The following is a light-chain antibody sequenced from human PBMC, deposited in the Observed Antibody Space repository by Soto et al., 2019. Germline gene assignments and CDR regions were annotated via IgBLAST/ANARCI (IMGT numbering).Light chain of an antibody. CDR1: QSVSSY. CDR3: QQYGSSRGT. J-gene: IGKJ1*01. CDR2: DAS. Sequence: EIVLTPSPGTLSLSPGERATLSCRASQSVSSYLAWYQQKPGQAPRLLIYDASNRATGIPARFSGSGSGTDFTLTISRLEPEDFAVYYCQQYGSSRGTFGQGTKVDIK. V-gene: IGKV3-20*01.